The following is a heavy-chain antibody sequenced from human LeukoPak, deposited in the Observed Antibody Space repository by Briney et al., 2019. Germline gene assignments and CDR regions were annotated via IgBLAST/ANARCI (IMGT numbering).Heavy chain of an antibody. CDR2: INPNSGGT. CDR1: GYTFTSYG. J-gene: IGHJ4*02. D-gene: IGHD4-11*01. V-gene: IGHV1-2*02. CDR3: ARVPTVHQPWGPFYFDY. Sequence: ASVKVSCKASGYTFTSYGISWVRRAPGQGLEWMGWINPNSGGTNYAQKFQGRVTMTRDTSISTAYMELSRLRSDDTAVYYCARVPTVHQPWGPFYFDYWGQGTLVTVSS.